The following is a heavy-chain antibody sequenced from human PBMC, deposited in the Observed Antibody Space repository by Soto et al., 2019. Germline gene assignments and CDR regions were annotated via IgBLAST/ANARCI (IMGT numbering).Heavy chain of an antibody. D-gene: IGHD3-22*01. CDR2: IVVGSGNT. V-gene: IGHV1-58*01. CDR3: AAGSLPPLLYYDRPRNYFDY. J-gene: IGHJ4*02. CDR1: GFTFTSSA. Sequence: GASVKVSCKASGFTFTSSAVQWVRQARGQRLEWIGWIVVGSGNTNYAQKFQERVTITRDMSTSTAYMELSSLRSEDTAVYYCAAGSLPPLLYYDRPRNYFDYWGQGTLVTVSS.